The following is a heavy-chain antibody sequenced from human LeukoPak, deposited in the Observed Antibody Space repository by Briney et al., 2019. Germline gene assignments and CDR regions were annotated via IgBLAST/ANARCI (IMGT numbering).Heavy chain of an antibody. D-gene: IGHD5-24*01. CDR3: ASSRDNFDY. Sequence: GGSLRLSCAASGFPFSSYSMNWVRQAPGKGLEWVSYISSGSSNMYYADSVKGRFTTSRDNAKNSLYLQLSSLRAEDTAVYYCASSRDNFDYWGRGTLVTVSS. CDR2: ISSGSSNM. J-gene: IGHJ4*02. CDR1: GFPFSSYS. V-gene: IGHV3-48*04.